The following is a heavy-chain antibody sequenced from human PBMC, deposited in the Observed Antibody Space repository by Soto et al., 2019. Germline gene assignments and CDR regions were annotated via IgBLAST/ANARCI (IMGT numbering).Heavy chain of an antibody. J-gene: IGHJ6*02. Sequence: QVQLQESGPGLVKPSQTLSLTCTVSGGSISSGDYYWSWIRQPPGKGLEWIGYIYYSGSTYYNPHLKGRVTISVDTSKNHFGLKLSSVTAADTAVYYCASHDYTHFGIDVWGQGTTVTVSS. CDR3: ASHDYTHFGIDV. V-gene: IGHV4-30-4*01. CDR1: GGSISSGDYY. CDR2: IYYSGST. D-gene: IGHD4-4*01.